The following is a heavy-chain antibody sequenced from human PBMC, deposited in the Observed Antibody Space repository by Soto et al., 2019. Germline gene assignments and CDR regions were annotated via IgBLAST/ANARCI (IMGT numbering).Heavy chain of an antibody. D-gene: IGHD2-8*01. V-gene: IGHV4-59*01. CDR1: GGSISNFY. Sequence: SETLSLTCTVSGGSISNFYWSWIRQPPGKGLEWIGYISYSGNTNYNPSLKSRVSISVDTSKNQLSLNLTSGTAADTAVYYCARAPMVLSRSYFDSWGQGTPVTVSS. J-gene: IGHJ4*02. CDR3: ARAPMVLSRSYFDS. CDR2: ISYSGNT.